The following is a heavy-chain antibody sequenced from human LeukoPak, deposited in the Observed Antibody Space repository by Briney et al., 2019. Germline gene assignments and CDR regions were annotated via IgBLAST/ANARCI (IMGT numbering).Heavy chain of an antibody. J-gene: IGHJ4*02. V-gene: IGHV4-59*01. CDR2: VYYTGST. CDR3: ARGLSSTRRESDY. D-gene: IGHD2-2*01. CDR1: GGYISSYY. Sequence: SETLSLTCTVSGGYISSYYWSWIRQPPGEGLEWIGYVYYTGSTNYNPSLKSRVSISVDTSKNQFSLKLRSVSAADTAVYFCARGLSSTRRESDYWGQGTLVTVSS.